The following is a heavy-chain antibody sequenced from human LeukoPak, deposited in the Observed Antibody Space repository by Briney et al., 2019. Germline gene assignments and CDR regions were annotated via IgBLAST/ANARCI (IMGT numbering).Heavy chain of an antibody. D-gene: IGHD6-6*01. CDR2: MSGGGLST. Sequence: QAGGSLRLSCGAPDSNIGTYAVTWVRQVPGKGLGWVSGMSGGGLSTYYARSVKGRFTISRDTSKNTFYLEMNSLGADDTALYYCAKDRISGQGGAARILDYWGQGILVTVSS. CDR3: AKDRISGQGGAARILDY. V-gene: IGHV3-23*01. J-gene: IGHJ4*02. CDR1: DSNIGTYA.